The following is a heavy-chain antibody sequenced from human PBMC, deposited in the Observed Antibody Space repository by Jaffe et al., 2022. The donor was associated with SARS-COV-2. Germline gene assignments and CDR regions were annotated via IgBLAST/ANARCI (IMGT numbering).Heavy chain of an antibody. Sequence: QVQLVQSGAEVKKPGASVKVSCKASGYTFTGYYMHWVRQAPGQGLEWMGWINPNSGGTNYAQKFQGRVTMTRDTSISTAYMELSRLRSDDTAVYYCARAPLTGEGRLGELYDPWGQGTLVTVSS. J-gene: IGHJ5*02. CDR1: GYTFTGYY. V-gene: IGHV1-2*02. D-gene: IGHD3-16*01. CDR2: INPNSGGT. CDR3: ARAPLTGEGRLGELYDP.